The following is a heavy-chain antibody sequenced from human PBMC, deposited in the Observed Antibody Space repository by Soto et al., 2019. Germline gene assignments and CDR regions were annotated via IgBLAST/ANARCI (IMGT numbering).Heavy chain of an antibody. Sequence: GGSLRLSCASSGFSFGSYALSWVRQAPGKGLEWVSTISCSDGKTFYADSVKGRFSISRDTSQNTLYLQMNSLRADDTAIYYCARWSYLDYWGQGTRVTVSS. J-gene: IGHJ4*02. CDR2: ISCSDGKT. V-gene: IGHV3-23*01. CDR3: ARWSYLDY. CDR1: GFSFGSYA. D-gene: IGHD3-3*01.